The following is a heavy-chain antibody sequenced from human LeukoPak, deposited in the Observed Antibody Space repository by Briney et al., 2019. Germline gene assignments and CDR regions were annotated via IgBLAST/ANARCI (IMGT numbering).Heavy chain of an antibody. J-gene: IGHJ4*02. CDR1: GGTFSSYA. CDR2: IIPIFGTA. Sequence: SVKVSCKASGGTFSSYAISWVRQAPGQGLEWMGGIIPIFGTANYAQKFQGRVTITADKSTSTAYMELSSLRSEDTAVYYCASDSGMYYYDSSGYPPFDYWGQGTLVTVSS. CDR3: ASDSGMYYYDSSGYPPFDY. D-gene: IGHD3-22*01. V-gene: IGHV1-69*06.